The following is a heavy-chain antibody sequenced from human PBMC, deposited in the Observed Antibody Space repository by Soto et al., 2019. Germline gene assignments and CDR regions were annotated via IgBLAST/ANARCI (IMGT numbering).Heavy chain of an antibody. CDR1: GYTFTSYA. J-gene: IGHJ5*02. CDR2: INAGNGNT. V-gene: IGHV1-3*01. D-gene: IGHD2-8*01. CDR3: ARVPCTNGVCYNWFDP. Sequence: ASVKVSCKASGYTFTSYAMHWVRQAPGQRLEWMGWINAGNGNTKYSQKFQGRVTITRDTSASTAYMELSSLRSDDTAVYYCARVPCTNGVCYNWFDPWGQGTLVTVSS.